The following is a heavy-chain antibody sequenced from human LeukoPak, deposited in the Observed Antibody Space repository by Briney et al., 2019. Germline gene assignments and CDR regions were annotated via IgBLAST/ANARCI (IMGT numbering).Heavy chain of an antibody. Sequence: PGRSLRLSCAASGFTFDDYAMHWVRQAPGKGLEWVSGISWNSGSIGYADSVKGRFTISRDNAKNSLYLQMNSLRAEDTALYYCAKGYYAASWGQGTMVTVSS. CDR2: ISWNSGSI. J-gene: IGHJ3*01. D-gene: IGHD3-10*01. CDR1: GFTFDDYA. V-gene: IGHV3-9*01. CDR3: AKGYYAAS.